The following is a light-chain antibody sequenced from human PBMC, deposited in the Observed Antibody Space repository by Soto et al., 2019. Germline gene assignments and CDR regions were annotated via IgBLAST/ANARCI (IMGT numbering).Light chain of an antibody. CDR3: QHYNSYSEA. V-gene: IGKV1-5*03. CDR2: KAS. J-gene: IGKJ1*01. Sequence: DIQMTQSPSTLSGSVGDRVTITRRASQTISSWLAWYKQKPGKAPKLLSYKASTLKSGVPSRFRGSGSGTEFTLTISSLKPDDFATYYCQHYNSYSEAFGQGTKVDIK. CDR1: QTISSW.